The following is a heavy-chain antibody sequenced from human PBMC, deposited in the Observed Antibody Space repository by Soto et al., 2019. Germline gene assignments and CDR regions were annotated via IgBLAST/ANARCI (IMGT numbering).Heavy chain of an antibody. D-gene: IGHD2-15*01. Sequence: QITLKESGPTLVKPTQTLTLTCTFSGFSLDTRGGAVGWIRQPPGKALEWLALIYWDDDKWYSPSLKSRLTIAKHTSKNQVVLTTTNMDPVDTATYYCAHRPRGCSGGRCYSAFDVWGQGTMVTVSS. V-gene: IGHV2-5*02. CDR2: IYWDDDK. J-gene: IGHJ3*01. CDR3: AHRPRGCSGGRCYSAFDV. CDR1: GFSLDTRGGA.